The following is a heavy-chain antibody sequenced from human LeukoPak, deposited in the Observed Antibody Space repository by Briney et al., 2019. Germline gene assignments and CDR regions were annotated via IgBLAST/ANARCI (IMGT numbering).Heavy chain of an antibody. V-gene: IGHV3-53*01. D-gene: IGHD1-26*01. CDR2: IYTGGST. CDR3: ATSGGYYQFDY. CDR1: GVSVSNNY. Sequence: GGSLRLSCAASGVSVSNNYMSWVRQAPGKGLEWVSVIYTGGSTDYADSVKGRFTISRDNAKNSLYLQMNSLRADDTAVYYCATSGGYYQFDYWGQGTLVTVSS. J-gene: IGHJ4*02.